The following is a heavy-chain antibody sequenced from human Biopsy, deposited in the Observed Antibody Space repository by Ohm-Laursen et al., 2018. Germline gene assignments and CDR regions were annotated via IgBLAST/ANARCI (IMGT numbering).Heavy chain of an antibody. CDR1: GGTFSNYG. J-gene: IGHJ1*01. CDR2: NIPILGTG. D-gene: IGHD3-9*01. CDR3: ATKLTGYFHR. V-gene: IGHV1-69*06. Sequence: GASVKVSCKVSGGTFSNYGVNWVRQAPGQGLEWLGGNIPILGTGNYAQKFQDRVTVVADTSTSTATMELRSLRSDDTAVYYCATKLTGYFHRWGQGTLVIVSS.